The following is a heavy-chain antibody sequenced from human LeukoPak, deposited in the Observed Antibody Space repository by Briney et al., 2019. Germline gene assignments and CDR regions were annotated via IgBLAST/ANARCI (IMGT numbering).Heavy chain of an antibody. V-gene: IGHV3-33*01. J-gene: IGHJ4*02. CDR3: ARDYKGDDYVWGSYRQQHPFDY. D-gene: IGHD3-16*02. CDR2: IWYDGSNK. CDR1: GFTFSSYG. Sequence: PGGSLRLSSAASGFTFSSYGMHWVRQAPGKGLEWVAVIWYDGSNKYYADSVKGRFTISRDNSKNTLYLQMNSLRAEDTAVYYCARDYKGDDYVWGSYRQQHPFDYWGQGTLVTVSS.